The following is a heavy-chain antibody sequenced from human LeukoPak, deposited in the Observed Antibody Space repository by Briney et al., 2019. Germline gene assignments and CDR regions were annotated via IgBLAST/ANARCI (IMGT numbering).Heavy chain of an antibody. CDR2: IKSKTDGGTT. D-gene: IGHD6-13*01. V-gene: IGHV3-15*01. Sequence: GGSLRLSCAASGFTFSNAWMSWVRQAPGKGLEWVGRIKSKTDGGTTDYAAPVKGRFTISRDDSKNTLCLQMNSLKTEDTAVYYCTTSIAAAGLDYWGQGTLVTVSS. CDR1: GFTFSNAW. J-gene: IGHJ4*02. CDR3: TTSIAAAGLDY.